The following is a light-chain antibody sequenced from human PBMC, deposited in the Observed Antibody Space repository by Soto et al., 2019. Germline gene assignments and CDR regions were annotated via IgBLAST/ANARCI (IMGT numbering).Light chain of an antibody. CDR2: VAS. Sequence: DIQMTQSPSSVSASVGDRVTMTCRASQDIGSWLAWYQQKPGKPPKLLVYVASSLQSGVPSRFSGSGFGTDFTLTINSLQPEDFAGYHCQQSYDMPWTFGQGTKVEIK. J-gene: IGKJ1*01. V-gene: IGKV1-12*01. CDR1: QDIGSW. CDR3: QQSYDMPWT.